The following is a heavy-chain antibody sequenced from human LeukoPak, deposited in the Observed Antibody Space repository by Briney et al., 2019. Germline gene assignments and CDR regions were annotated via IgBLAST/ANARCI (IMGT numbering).Heavy chain of an antibody. CDR3: ARASARGFDYYYMDV. Sequence: PSETLSLTCAVYGGSFSGYYWSWIRQPPGKGVEWIGEINHSGSTNYNPSLKSRVTISVDTSKNQFSLKLSSVTAADTAVYYCARASARGFDYYYMDVWGKGTTVTVSS. CDR2: INHSGST. V-gene: IGHV4-34*01. J-gene: IGHJ6*03. CDR1: GGSFSGYY. D-gene: IGHD3-3*01.